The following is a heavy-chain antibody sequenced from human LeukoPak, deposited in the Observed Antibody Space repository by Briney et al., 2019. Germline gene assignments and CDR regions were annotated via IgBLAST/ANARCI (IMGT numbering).Heavy chain of an antibody. CDR1: GGSFSGYY. Sequence: SETLSLTCAVYGGSFSGYYWSWIRQPPGKGLEWIGEIDHSGSTNYNPSLKSRVTISVDTSKNQFSLKLSSVTAADTAVYYCASTRQEYYDASGYPDRFDPWGQGTLVTVSS. D-gene: IGHD3-22*01. CDR2: IDHSGST. J-gene: IGHJ5*02. CDR3: ASTRQEYYDASGYPDRFDP. V-gene: IGHV4-34*01.